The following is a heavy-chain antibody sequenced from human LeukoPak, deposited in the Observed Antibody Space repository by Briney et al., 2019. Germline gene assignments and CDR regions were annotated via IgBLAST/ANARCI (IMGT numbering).Heavy chain of an antibody. J-gene: IGHJ5*02. Sequence: PSETLSLTCTVSGGSISSHHWIWIRQPPGKGLEWIAYIYYTGSTTYNPSLKSRVTISVDTSKNQFSLNLSSLTAADTAVYYCPTIAVAGNWFVPSGQGTLATVSS. CDR2: IYYTGST. D-gene: IGHD6-19*01. CDR3: PTIAVAGNWFVP. CDR1: GGSISSHH. V-gene: IGHV4-59*11.